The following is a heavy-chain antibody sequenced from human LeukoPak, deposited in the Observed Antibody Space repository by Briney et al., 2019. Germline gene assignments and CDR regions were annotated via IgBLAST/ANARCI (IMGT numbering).Heavy chain of an antibody. J-gene: IGHJ4*02. V-gene: IGHV3-30*18. CDR2: ISYDGSNK. CDR3: AKDVIAAADTEGFDY. CDR1: GFTFSSYG. D-gene: IGHD6-13*01. Sequence: PGRSLRLSCAASGFTFSSYGMHWVRQAPGKGLEGVAVISYDGSNKYCADSVKGRFTISRDNSKNTLYLQMNSLRAEDTAVYYCAKDVIAAADTEGFDYWGQGTLVTVSS.